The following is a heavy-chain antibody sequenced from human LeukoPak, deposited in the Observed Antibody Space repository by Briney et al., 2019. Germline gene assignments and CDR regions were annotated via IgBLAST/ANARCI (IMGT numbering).Heavy chain of an antibody. CDR2: IYHSGST. J-gene: IGHJ3*02. CDR1: GGSISSGGYF. Sequence: SETLSLTCAVSGGSISSGGYFWSWIRQPPGKGLEWIGYIYHSGSTYYNPSLKSRVTISVDRSKNQFSLKLSSVTDADTAVYYCARAGSGYYDDAFDIWGQGTMVTVSS. CDR3: ARAGSGYYDDAFDI. V-gene: IGHV4-30-2*01. D-gene: IGHD3-22*01.